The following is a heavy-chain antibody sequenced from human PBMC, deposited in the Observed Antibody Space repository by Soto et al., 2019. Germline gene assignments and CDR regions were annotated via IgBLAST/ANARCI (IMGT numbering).Heavy chain of an antibody. CDR1: GFTFDDYA. V-gene: IGHV3-9*01. Sequence: EVQLVESGGGLVQPGRSLRLSCAASGFTFDDYAMHWVRRVPGKGLEWVSSISWNSNIIGYADSVKGRFTISRDNAKNSLYLQMNSLRTEDTALDYCAKGGPDGFCSGGRCYFDYWGQGTLVTVSS. CDR2: ISWNSNII. D-gene: IGHD2-15*01. CDR3: AKGGPDGFCSGGRCYFDY. J-gene: IGHJ4*02.